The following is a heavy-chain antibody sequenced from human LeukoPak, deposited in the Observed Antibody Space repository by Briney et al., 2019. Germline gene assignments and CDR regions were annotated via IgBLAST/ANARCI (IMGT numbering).Heavy chain of an antibody. D-gene: IGHD2-2*02. V-gene: IGHV3-23*01. Sequence: PGGSLRLSCAASGFTFSSYAMSWVRQAPGKWLEWVSAISSRGGSTDYGDSVKGRFTIARDNSKNKVDMKMNSQRAGDTAVYYCAKGLHKYCSSTSCYTGEYFQHWGQGTLVTVSS. CDR2: ISSRGGST. CDR1: GFTFSSYA. J-gene: IGHJ1*01. CDR3: AKGLHKYCSSTSCYTGEYFQH.